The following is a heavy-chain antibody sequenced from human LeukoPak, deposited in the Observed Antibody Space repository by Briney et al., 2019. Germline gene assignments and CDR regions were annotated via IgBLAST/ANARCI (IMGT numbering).Heavy chain of an antibody. D-gene: IGHD3-10*01. CDR2: ISGSGGST. J-gene: IGHJ3*02. V-gene: IGHV3-23*01. Sequence: GGSLRLSCAASGFTFSSYAMSWVRQAPGKELEWVSAISGSGGSTYYADSVKGRFTISRDNSKNTLYLQMNSLRAEDTAVYYCAKKASISGSYRDDAFDIWGQGTMVTVSS. CDR3: AKKASISGSYRDDAFDI. CDR1: GFTFSSYA.